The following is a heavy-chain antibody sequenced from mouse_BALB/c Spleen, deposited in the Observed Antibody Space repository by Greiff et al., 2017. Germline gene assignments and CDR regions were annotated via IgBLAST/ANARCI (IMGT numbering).Heavy chain of an antibody. V-gene: IGHV5-9-4*01. CDR2: ISSGGSYT. J-gene: IGHJ1*01. Sequence: EVQVVESGGGLVKPGGSLKLSCAASGFTFSSYAMSWVRQSPEKRLEWVAEISSGGSYTYYPDTVTGRFTISRDNAKNTLYLEMSSLRSEDTAMYYCARQGYYGSSVYFDVWGAGTTVTVSS. CDR3: ARQGYYGSSVYFDV. D-gene: IGHD1-1*01. CDR1: GFTFSSYA.